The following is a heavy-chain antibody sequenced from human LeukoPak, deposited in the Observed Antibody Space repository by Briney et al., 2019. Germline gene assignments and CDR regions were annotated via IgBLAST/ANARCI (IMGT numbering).Heavy chain of an antibody. V-gene: IGHV4-34*01. Sequence: PSETLSLTCAVYGGSFSGYYWSWIRQPPGKGLEWIGEINHSGSTNYNPSLKSRVTISVDTSKNQCSLKLSSVTAADTAVYYCARGPQRYDFWSGYGAYWGQGTLVTVSS. CDR3: ARGPQRYDFWSGYGAY. D-gene: IGHD3-3*01. J-gene: IGHJ4*02. CDR2: INHSGST. CDR1: GGSFSGYY.